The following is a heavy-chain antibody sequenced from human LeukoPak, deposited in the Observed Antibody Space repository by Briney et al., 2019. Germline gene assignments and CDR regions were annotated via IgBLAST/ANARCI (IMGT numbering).Heavy chain of an antibody. CDR3: ARVYLDDYSDYAGYYGMDV. V-gene: IGHV4-59*12. Sequence: SETLSLTCTVSGGSISSYYWSWIRQPPGKGLEWIGYIYHSGSTYYNPSLKSRVTISVDRSKNQFSLKLSSVTAADTAVYYCARVYLDDYSDYAGYYGMDVWGQGTTVTVSS. CDR1: GGSISSYY. D-gene: IGHD4-11*01. J-gene: IGHJ6*02. CDR2: IYHSGST.